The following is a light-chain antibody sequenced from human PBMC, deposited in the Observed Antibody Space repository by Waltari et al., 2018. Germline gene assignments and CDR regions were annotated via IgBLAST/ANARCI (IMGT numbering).Light chain of an antibody. V-gene: IGKV3-11*01. CDR3: QQRSSWPLT. Sequence: EIVLTQSPATLSLSPGERATLSCRASQSVRNYLAWYQQKPGQAPRLLIYDASNRATGIPARFSGSGSGTDFTLTISNLEPEDFAVYYCQQRSSWPLTFGGGTKVEIK. J-gene: IGKJ4*01. CDR2: DAS. CDR1: QSVRNY.